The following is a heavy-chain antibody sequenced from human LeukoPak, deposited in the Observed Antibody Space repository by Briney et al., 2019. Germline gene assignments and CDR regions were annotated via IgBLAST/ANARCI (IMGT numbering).Heavy chain of an antibody. CDR3: AELGITMIGGV. D-gene: IGHD3-10*02. V-gene: IGHV3-7*01. J-gene: IGHJ6*04. CDR1: GFTFSSYW. Sequence: TGGSLRLSCAASGFTFSSYWMSWVRQGPGKGLEWVANIKQDGSENYYVDSVKGRFTISRDNAKNSLYLQMNSLRAEDTAVYYCAELGITMIGGVWGKGTTVTISS. CDR2: IKQDGSEN.